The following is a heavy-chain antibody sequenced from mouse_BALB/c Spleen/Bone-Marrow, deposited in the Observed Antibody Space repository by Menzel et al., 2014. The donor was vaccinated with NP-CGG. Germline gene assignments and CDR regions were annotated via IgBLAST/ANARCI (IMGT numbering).Heavy chain of an antibody. V-gene: IGHV1S41*01. Sequence: DLVKPGASVKLSCKASGYTFTSYWINWIKQRPGQGLEWIGRIAPGSGSTYYNEMFKGKATLTVDTSSSTAYIQLSSLESEASAVYFCARKDMVYGNTDCFAYWGQGTLVTVSA. CDR2: IAPGSGST. D-gene: IGHD2-1*01. CDR1: GYTFTSYW. J-gene: IGHJ3*01. CDR3: ARKDMVYGNTDCFAY.